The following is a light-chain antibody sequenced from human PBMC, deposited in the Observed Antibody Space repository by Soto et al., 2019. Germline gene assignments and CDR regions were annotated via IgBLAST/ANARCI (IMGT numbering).Light chain of an antibody. Sequence: EIVTTQSTATPSVSPGERATRSGRASQSVSSNLAWYQQKPGQAPRLLIYGASTRATGIPARFSGSGSGTEFTLTISSLQSEDFAVYYCQQYNNWPAITFGQGTRLEIK. J-gene: IGKJ5*01. CDR2: GAS. CDR1: QSVSSN. V-gene: IGKV3-15*01. CDR3: QQYNNWPAIT.